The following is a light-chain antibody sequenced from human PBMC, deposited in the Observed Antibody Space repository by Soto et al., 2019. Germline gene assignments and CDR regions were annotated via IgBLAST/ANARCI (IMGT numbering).Light chain of an antibody. CDR1: NIGSKS. Sequence: SYELTQPPSVSVAPGKTARITCGGNNIGSKSVHWYQQKPGQAPVLVIYYDSDRPSGIPERFSGSNSGNTATLTISRVEAGHEADYYCQLSDSSSDHYVFGTGTKLTVL. CDR3: QLSDSSSDHYV. CDR2: YDS. V-gene: IGLV3-21*04. J-gene: IGLJ1*01.